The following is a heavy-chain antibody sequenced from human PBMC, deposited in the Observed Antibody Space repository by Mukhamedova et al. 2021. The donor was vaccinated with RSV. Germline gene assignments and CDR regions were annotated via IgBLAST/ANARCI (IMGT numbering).Heavy chain of an antibody. J-gene: IGHJ6*02. CDR3: ARQAIVVVPAATRDYGMDV. D-gene: IGHD2-2*01. Sequence: NYSPSFQGHVTISADKSISTAYLQWSSLKASDTAMYYCARQAIVVVPAATRDYGMDVWGQGTTVTVSS. V-gene: IGHV5-10-1*01.